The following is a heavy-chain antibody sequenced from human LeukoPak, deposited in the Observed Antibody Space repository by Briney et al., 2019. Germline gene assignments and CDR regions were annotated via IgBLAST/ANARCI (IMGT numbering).Heavy chain of an antibody. Sequence: GGSLRLSCAASGFIFSTYGMYWVRQAPGKGLEWVAFIRHDGSIKNYADSVKGRSTISRDNSKNTLYLQMNSLRAEDTAVYYCAKDSLEGIDYWGQGTLVTVSS. V-gene: IGHV3-30*02. CDR1: GFIFSTYG. CDR2: IRHDGSIK. J-gene: IGHJ4*02. CDR3: AKDSLEGIDY.